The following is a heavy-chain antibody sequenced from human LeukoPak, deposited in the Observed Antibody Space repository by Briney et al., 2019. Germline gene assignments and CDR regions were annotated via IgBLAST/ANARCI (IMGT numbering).Heavy chain of an antibody. Sequence: PGGSLRLSCAASGFTFSSYGMHWVRQAPGKGLEWVAVISYDGSNKYYADSVKGRFTISRDNAKNTLYLQMNSLRAEDTAVYYCARTPYSSSWTLGYWGQGTLVTVSS. CDR2: ISYDGSNK. V-gene: IGHV3-30*03. CDR1: GFTFSSYG. D-gene: IGHD6-13*01. CDR3: ARTPYSSSWTLGY. J-gene: IGHJ4*02.